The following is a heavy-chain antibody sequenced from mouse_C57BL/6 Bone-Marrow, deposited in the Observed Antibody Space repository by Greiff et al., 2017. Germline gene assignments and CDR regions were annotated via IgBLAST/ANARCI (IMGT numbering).Heavy chain of an antibody. CDR1: GFSFNTYA. J-gene: IGHJ3*01. CDR2: IRSKSNNYAT. D-gene: IGHD1-2*01. Sequence: EVQGVESGGGMVQPKGSLKLSCAASGFSFNTYAMNWVRQAPGKGLEWVARIRSKSNNYATYYADSVKDRFTISRDDSESMLYLQMNNLKTEDTAMYYCVRGRPWLAYWGQGTLVTVSA. CDR3: VRGRPWLAY. V-gene: IGHV10-1*01.